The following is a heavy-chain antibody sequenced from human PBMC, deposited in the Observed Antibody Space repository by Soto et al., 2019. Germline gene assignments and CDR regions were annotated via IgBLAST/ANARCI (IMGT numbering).Heavy chain of an antibody. Sequence: EVQLVGSGGSLVNPGGSLRLSCSASGFPFSSYTKYWVRQAPGKGLEWVSSITTAATRNIFYADSVKGRFTISRDNANNILYLQMYNVRVEDTAVYYCARDDPIFGAIPRMDIWGQGTTVTVSS. D-gene: IGHD3-3*01. CDR3: ARDDPIFGAIPRMDI. CDR2: ITTAATRNI. V-gene: IGHV3-21*02. J-gene: IGHJ6*02. CDR1: GFPFSSYT.